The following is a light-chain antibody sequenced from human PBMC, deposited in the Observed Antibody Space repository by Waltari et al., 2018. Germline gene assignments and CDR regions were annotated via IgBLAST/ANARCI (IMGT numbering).Light chain of an antibody. J-gene: IGLJ3*02. V-gene: IGLV2-14*03. CDR2: DVS. CDR3: SSYTSSSTWV. CDR1: SRHVGGHHY. Sequence: QSALTQPASVSGSPGQSITISCTGTSRHVGGHHYFSWYQQHPGKAPKLMIYDVSNRPSGVSNRFSGSKSGNTASLTISGLQAEDEADYYCSSYTSSSTWVFGGGTKLTVL.